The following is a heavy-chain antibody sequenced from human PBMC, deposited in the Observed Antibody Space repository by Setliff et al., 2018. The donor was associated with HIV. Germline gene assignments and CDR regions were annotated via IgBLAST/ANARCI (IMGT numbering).Heavy chain of an antibody. CDR1: GGSITRTPYY. CDR2: IYHTGIT. CDR3: ARQRAGEIEELPGALPLRGVFDL. J-gene: IGHJ3*01. Sequence: SETLSLTCTVSGGSITRTPYYWGWIRQPPGKGLEWIGSIYHTGITYDNPSLKSRVTISVDKSKNQLSLTLNSVTAADTAVYYCARQRAGEIEELPGALPLRGVFDLWGQGTMVTVSS. V-gene: IGHV4-39*01. D-gene: IGHD1-7*01.